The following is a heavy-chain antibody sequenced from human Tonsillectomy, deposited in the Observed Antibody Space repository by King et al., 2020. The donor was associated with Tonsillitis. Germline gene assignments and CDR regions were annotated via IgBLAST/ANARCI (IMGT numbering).Heavy chain of an antibody. D-gene: IGHD6-6*01. Sequence: QLVQSGAEVKTPGASVKVSCKASGYTFSNNYIHWVRQAPGQGLEWMGIINPSGGSTNYAQKFQGRVTMTSDTSTTTVYMDLSSPRSEDTAVYYWARGRRQLWPPPPDALWGRGTLVTVSS. CDR3: ARGRRQLWPPPPDAL. CDR1: GYTFSNNY. J-gene: IGHJ2*01. CDR2: INPSGGST. V-gene: IGHV1-46*01.